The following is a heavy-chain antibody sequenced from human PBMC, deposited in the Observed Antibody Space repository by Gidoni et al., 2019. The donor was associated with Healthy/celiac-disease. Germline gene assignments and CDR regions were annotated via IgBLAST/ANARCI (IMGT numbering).Heavy chain of an antibody. J-gene: IGHJ4*02. CDR3: ARGTSRGPYYYDSSGYYGRKRGRGAYFDY. CDR2: INHSGST. Sequence: QVQLQQWGAGLFKPSETLSLTCAVYGGSSSGHNWSWIRPPPRKGLEWIGEINHSGSTNYNPSLKSRVTISVDTSKNRFSLELSSVAAADTAVYYCARGTSRGPYYYDSSGYYGRKRGRGAYFDYWGQGTLVTVSS. D-gene: IGHD3-22*01. CDR1: GGSSSGHN. V-gene: IGHV4-34*01.